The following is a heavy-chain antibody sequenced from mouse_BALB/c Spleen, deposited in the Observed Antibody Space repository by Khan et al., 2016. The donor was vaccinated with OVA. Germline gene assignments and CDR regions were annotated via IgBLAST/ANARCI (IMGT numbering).Heavy chain of an antibody. D-gene: IGHD4-1*01. V-gene: IGHV1S136*01. Sequence: VQLQQPGPELVKPGASVKMSCMASGYTFTSYVIHWVRQKPGQDLEWIGYIYPYNDDTKYNEKFKGKATLTSDKSSSTAFMELSSLTSEDSAVYSCTRKLRIQVFPNWGQGTLVTVSA. CDR1: GYTFTSYV. CDR3: TRKLRIQVFPN. J-gene: IGHJ3*01. CDR2: IYPYNDDT.